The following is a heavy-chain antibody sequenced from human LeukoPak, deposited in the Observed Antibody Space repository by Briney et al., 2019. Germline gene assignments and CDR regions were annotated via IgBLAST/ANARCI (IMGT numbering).Heavy chain of an antibody. V-gene: IGHV3-30*18. J-gene: IGHJ4*02. CDR2: ISYDGSNK. Sequence: PGGSLRLSCAASGFTFSSYGMHWVRQAPGKGLEWVAVISYDGSNKYYADSVKGRFTISRDNSKNTLYLQMNSLRAEDTAVYSCAKPPGTYDFWSPSDYWGQGTLVTVSS. CDR3: AKPPGTYDFWSPSDY. D-gene: IGHD3-3*01. CDR1: GFTFSSYG.